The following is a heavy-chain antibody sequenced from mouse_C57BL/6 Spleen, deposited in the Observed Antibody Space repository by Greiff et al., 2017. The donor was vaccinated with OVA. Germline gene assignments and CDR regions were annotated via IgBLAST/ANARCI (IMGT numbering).Heavy chain of an antibody. D-gene: IGHD2-4*01. Sequence: QVHVKQSGAELVRPGTSVKVSCKASGYAFTNYLIEWVKQRPGQGLEWIGVINPGSGGTTYNEKFKGKATLTADKSTSTAYMQLSSLTSEDSAVYFCARWGYYDYDVRFAYWGQGTLVTVSA. V-gene: IGHV1-54*01. CDR1: GYAFTNYL. CDR2: INPGSGGT. J-gene: IGHJ3*01. CDR3: ARWGYYDYDVRFAY.